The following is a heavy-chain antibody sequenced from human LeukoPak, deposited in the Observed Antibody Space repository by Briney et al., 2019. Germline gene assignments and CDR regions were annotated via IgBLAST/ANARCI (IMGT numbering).Heavy chain of an antibody. CDR2: INHSGST. CDR1: GGSISSYY. Sequence: SETLSLTCTVSGGSISSYYWSWIRQPPGKGLEWIGEINHSGSTNYNPSLKSRVTISVDTSKNQFSLKLSSVTAADTAVYYCARELPTVTTGSAFDIWGQGTMVTVSS. CDR3: ARELPTVTTGSAFDI. D-gene: IGHD4-17*01. J-gene: IGHJ3*02. V-gene: IGHV4-34*01.